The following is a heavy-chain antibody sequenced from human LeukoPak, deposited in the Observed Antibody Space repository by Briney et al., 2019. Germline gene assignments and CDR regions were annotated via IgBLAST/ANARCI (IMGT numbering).Heavy chain of an antibody. Sequence: PSETLSLTCTVSGGSISSYYWSWIRRPPGKGLEWIGYIYYSGSTNYNPSLKGRVTISVDTSKNQFSLKLSTVTAADTAVYYCARGSNPSFVDIWGQGTMVTVSS. D-gene: IGHD1-14*01. CDR1: GGSISSYY. CDR2: IYYSGST. CDR3: ARGSNPSFVDI. V-gene: IGHV4-59*01. J-gene: IGHJ3*02.